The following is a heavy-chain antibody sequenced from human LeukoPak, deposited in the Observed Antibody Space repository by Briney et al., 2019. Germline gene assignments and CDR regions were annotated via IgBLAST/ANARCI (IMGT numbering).Heavy chain of an antibody. J-gene: IGHJ4*02. CDR3: ARPFLEYQLLFDY. CDR1: GGSISSYY. V-gene: IGHV4-59*08. Sequence: SQTLSLTCTVSGGSISSYYWGWIRQPPGKGLEWIGYIYYSGSTNYNPSPKSQVTISVDTSKNQFSLKLSSVTAADTAVYYCARPFLEYQLLFDYWGQGTLVTVSS. CDR2: IYYSGST. D-gene: IGHD2-2*01.